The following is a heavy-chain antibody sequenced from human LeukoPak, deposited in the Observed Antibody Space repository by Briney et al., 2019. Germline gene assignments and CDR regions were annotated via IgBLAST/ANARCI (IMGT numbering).Heavy chain of an antibody. Sequence: GGSLRLSCAASGLTFSSFAMTWVRQAPGKGLEWVSGISGSGGTTYYADSVKGRFTISRDNSKNTLYLQMNSLRVEDTAIYYCAKGGRWDYYNSSHWGQGTMVTVSS. D-gene: IGHD2/OR15-2a*01. J-gene: IGHJ3*01. CDR1: GLTFSSFA. V-gene: IGHV3-23*01. CDR3: AKGGRWDYYNSSH. CDR2: ISGSGGTT.